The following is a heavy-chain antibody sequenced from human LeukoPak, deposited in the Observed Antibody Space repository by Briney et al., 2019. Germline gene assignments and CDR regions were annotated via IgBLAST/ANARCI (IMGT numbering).Heavy chain of an antibody. Sequence: SETLSLTCGVYGGSFSGCYWSWSRQTPGKGLEWIGEINHRRSTNYSPSFKTRVTMSVDTSKNQISLMLNSVTAADTAVYYCARGSRGYSYGYHRDWGQGTLVTVSS. J-gene: IGHJ4*02. V-gene: IGHV4-34*01. CDR3: ARGSRGYSYGYHRD. D-gene: IGHD5-18*01. CDR2: INHRRST. CDR1: GGSFSGCY.